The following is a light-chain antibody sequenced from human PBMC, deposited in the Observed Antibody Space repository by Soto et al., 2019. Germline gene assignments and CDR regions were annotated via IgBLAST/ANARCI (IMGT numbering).Light chain of an antibody. CDR3: QKYNSALGT. J-gene: IGKJ1*01. V-gene: IGKV1-27*01. CDR1: QGISNY. Sequence: DIPMTQSPSSLSASVGDRVTITCRASQGISNYLAWYQQKPGKVPKLLIYAASTLPSGVPSRFSGSGSGTDFTLTISSLQPEDVATYYCQKYNSALGTFGQGTKVEIK. CDR2: AAS.